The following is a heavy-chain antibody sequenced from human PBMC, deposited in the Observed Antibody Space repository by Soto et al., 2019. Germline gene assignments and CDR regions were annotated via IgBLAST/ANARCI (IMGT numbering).Heavy chain of an antibody. CDR1: GFTFSSYG. CDR3: AKVREPYSNYYYYYGMDV. D-gene: IGHD4-4*01. CDR2: ISYDGSNK. J-gene: IGHJ6*02. V-gene: IGHV3-30*18. Sequence: QVQLVESGGGVVQPGRSLRLSCAASGFTFSSYGMHWVRQAPGKGLEWVAVISYDGSNKYYADSVKGRFTISRDNSKNTLYLQMNSLRAEDTAVYYCAKVREPYSNYYYYYGMDVWGQGTTVTVSS.